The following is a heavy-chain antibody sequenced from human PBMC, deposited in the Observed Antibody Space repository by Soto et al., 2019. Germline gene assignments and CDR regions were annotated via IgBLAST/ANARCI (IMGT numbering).Heavy chain of an antibody. J-gene: IGHJ5*02. CDR2: ISGSGGST. D-gene: IGHD2-15*01. V-gene: IGHV3-23*01. CDR3: AKDYEDIVVVVAASLGWFDP. CDR1: GFTFSSYA. Sequence: GGSLRLSCAASGFTFSSYAMSWVRQAPGKGLEWVSAISGSGGSTYYADSVKGRFTISRDNSKNTLYLQMNSLRAEDTAVYYCAKDYEDIVVVVAASLGWFDPWGQGTLVTVSS.